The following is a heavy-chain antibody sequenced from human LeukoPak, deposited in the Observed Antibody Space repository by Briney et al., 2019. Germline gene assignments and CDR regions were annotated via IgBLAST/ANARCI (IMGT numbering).Heavy chain of an antibody. CDR3: ARGGYGDYEGYFDY. CDR1: GFTVSSNY. V-gene: IGHV3-53*01. CDR2: IYSGGGT. D-gene: IGHD4-17*01. Sequence: GGSLRLSCAASGFTVSSNYMTWVRQAPGKGLEWVSVIYSGGGTYYADSVKGRFTISRDNFKNTLYLQMNSLRAEDTAVYYCARGGYGDYEGYFDYWGQGTLVTVSS. J-gene: IGHJ4*02.